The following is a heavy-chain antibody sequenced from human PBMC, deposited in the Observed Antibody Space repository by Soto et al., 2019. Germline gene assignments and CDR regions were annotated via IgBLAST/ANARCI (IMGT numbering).Heavy chain of an antibody. CDR3: ARGAINYYYEDV. V-gene: IGHV3-74*01. J-gene: IGHJ6*03. CDR1: GFTFSDYW. CDR2: IKRDGSTT. Sequence: EVQLVESGGGLVQPGGSLRLSCAASGFTFSDYWMHWVRQAPGKGLEWVSRIKRDGSTTNYADSVKGRFTISRDNAKNTLYLEMNRLRGEDTADYYCARGAINYYYEDVWGKGTTVTVSS.